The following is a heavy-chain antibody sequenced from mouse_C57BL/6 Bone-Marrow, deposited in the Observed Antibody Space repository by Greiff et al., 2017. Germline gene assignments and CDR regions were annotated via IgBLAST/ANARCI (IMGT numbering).Heavy chain of an antibody. Sequence: DVHLVESGEGLVKPGGSLKLSCAASGFTFSSYAMSWVRQTPEKRLEWVAYISSGGDYIYYADTVKGRFTISRDNASNTLYLQMSSLKSEDTAMYYCTRVGYYGSRRYFDVWGTGTTVTVSS. D-gene: IGHD1-1*01. J-gene: IGHJ1*03. V-gene: IGHV5-9-1*02. CDR1: GFTFSSYA. CDR2: ISSGGDYI. CDR3: TRVGYYGSRRYFDV.